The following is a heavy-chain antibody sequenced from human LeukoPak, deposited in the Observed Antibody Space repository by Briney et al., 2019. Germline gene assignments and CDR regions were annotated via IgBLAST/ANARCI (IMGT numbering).Heavy chain of an antibody. CDR3: ARETLRNFDY. V-gene: IGHV3-30*04. D-gene: IGHD2-15*01. CDR1: GFTFSTYA. Sequence: GGSLRLSCAASGFTFSTYAMHWVRQAPGKGLEWVAIVSYDGSNKYYADSVRGRFTISRDNSKNPLYLQMNSLRPEDTSMYYCARETLRNFDYWGRGTLVTVSS. J-gene: IGHJ4*02. CDR2: VSYDGSNK.